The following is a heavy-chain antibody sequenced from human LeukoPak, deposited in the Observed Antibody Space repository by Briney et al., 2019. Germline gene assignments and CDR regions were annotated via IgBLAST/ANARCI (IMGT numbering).Heavy chain of an antibody. D-gene: IGHD3-16*02. V-gene: IGHV4-34*01. CDR2: INHSGTS. CDR3: ARALQENYVRGSFRPLRRYFDR. J-gene: IGHJ2*01. Sequence: PSETLSLTRAVYGGSFSGYFWEWIRQPPGKGLEWIGEINHSGTSNSNPSLKTRATNSVDTSKNQFSLKLRSVTAADTAVYYCARALQENYVRGSFRPLRRYFDRWGRGTLVAVSS. CDR1: GGSFSGYF.